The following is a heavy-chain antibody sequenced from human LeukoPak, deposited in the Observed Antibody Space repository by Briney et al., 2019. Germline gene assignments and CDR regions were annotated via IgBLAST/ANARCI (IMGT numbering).Heavy chain of an antibody. D-gene: IGHD5-18*01. J-gene: IGHJ4*02. V-gene: IGHV4-59*08. CDR1: GGSISSYY. CDR2: IYYSGST. CDR3: ARQDFVDTAMVD. Sequence: PSETLSLTCTVSGGSISSYYWSWIRQPPGKGLEWIGYIYYSGSTNYNPSLESRVTISVDTSKNQFSLKLSSVTAADTAVYYCARQDFVDTAMVDWGQGTLVTVSS.